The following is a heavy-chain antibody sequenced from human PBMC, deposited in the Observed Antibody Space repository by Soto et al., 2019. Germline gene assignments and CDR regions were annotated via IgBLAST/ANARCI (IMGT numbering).Heavy chain of an antibody. J-gene: IGHJ3*02. Sequence: QVQLVESGGGVVQPGRSLRLSCAGSGFTFSGYGMHWFRQAPGKGLEWVAVISYDGSDKYYAVSVKGRFTICRDNSRDTLYLQVNSLRVEDTAVYYCESSTRSDAFDIWGQGTMVTVSS. CDR3: ESSTRSDAFDI. CDR1: GFTFSGYG. CDR2: ISYDGSDK. V-gene: IGHV3-30*03.